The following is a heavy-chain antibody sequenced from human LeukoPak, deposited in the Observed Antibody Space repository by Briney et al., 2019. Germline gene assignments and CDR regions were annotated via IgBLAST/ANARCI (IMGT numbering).Heavy chain of an antibody. V-gene: IGHV4-4*02. CDR2: IYHSGST. CDR1: GGSISSSNW. D-gene: IGHD3-3*01. CDR3: ARGRGLGVVSPYFDY. J-gene: IGHJ4*02. Sequence: PSGTLSLTCAVSGGSISSSNWWSWVRQPPGKGLEWIGEIYHSGSTNYNPSLKSRVTISVDKSKNQFSLKLSSVTAADTAVYYCARGRGLGVVSPYFDYWGQGTLVTVSS.